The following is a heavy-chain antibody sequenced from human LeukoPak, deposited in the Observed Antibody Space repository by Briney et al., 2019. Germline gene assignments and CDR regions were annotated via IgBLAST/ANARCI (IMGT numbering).Heavy chain of an antibody. V-gene: IGHV4-34*01. CDR3: ASLDGNYYDSSGYGAFDI. J-gene: IGHJ3*02. Sequence: SETLSLTCAVSGGSFSGYYWSWIRQPPGEGVEWIGEINHSGSTNYNPSIKSRVTISVDTSKNQFSLKLSSVTAADTAVYYCASLDGNYYDSSGYGAFDIWGQGTMVTVSS. D-gene: IGHD3-22*01. CDR2: INHSGST. CDR1: GGSFSGYY.